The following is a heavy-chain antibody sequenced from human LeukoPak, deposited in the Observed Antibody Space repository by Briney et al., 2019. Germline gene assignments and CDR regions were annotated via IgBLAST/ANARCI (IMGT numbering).Heavy chain of an antibody. CDR3: ARDRAAVYYSDY. D-gene: IGHD6-13*01. CDR2: IYHSGST. CDR1: GYSISSGYY. V-gene: IGHV4-38-2*02. J-gene: IGHJ4*02. Sequence: SETLSLTCTVSGYSISSGYYWGWIRQPPGKGLEWIGSIYHSGSTYYNPSLKSRVTISVDTSKNQFSLKLSSVTAADTAVYYCARDRAAVYYSDYWGQGTLVTVSS.